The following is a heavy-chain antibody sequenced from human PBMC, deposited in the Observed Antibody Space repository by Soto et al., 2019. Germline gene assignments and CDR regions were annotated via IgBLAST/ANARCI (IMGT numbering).Heavy chain of an antibody. Sequence: GGSLRLSCAASGFTVSSNYMSWVRQAPGKGLQWVSVIYSSGSTYYADSVKGRFTISRDNSKNTLYLQMNSLRVEDTAVYYCARENSYPYFDYWGQGTQVTVSS. CDR1: GFTVSSNY. J-gene: IGHJ4*02. V-gene: IGHV3-53*01. D-gene: IGHD5-18*01. CDR2: IYSSGST. CDR3: ARENSYPYFDY.